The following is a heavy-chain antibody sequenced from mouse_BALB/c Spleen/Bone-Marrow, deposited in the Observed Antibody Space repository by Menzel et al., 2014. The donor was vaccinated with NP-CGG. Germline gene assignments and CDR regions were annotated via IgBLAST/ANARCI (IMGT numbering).Heavy chain of an antibody. CDR1: GYTFTSYV. J-gene: IGHJ4*01. D-gene: IGHD4-1*02. CDR2: INPYNDGT. Sequence: EVQLVESGPELVKPGASVKMSCKASGYTFTSYVMHWVKRKPGQGLEWIGYINPYNDGTKYNEKFKGKATLTSDKSSSTAYMELSSLTSEDSAVYYCASHNWDYAMDYWGQGTSVTVSS. V-gene: IGHV1-14*01. CDR3: ASHNWDYAMDY.